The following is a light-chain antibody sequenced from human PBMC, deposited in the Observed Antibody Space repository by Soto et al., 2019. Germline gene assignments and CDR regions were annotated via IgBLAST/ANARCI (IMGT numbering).Light chain of an antibody. Sequence: DIQMTQSPSSLSASVGDTVTITCRASQSISSRLNWYQQKTGKAPNLLIYGASNLQSGVPWRFSGSGSGTDFTLTIGGLEPEDFATYYCQQTYRRVTFGQGTKLEIK. CDR2: GAS. J-gene: IGKJ1*01. CDR1: QSISSR. V-gene: IGKV1-39*01. CDR3: QQTYRRVT.